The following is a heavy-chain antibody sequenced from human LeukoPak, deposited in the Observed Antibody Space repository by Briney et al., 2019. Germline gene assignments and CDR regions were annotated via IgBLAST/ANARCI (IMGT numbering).Heavy chain of an antibody. Sequence: GGSLRLSCAASGFTFSSYGMHWDRQAPGKGLEWVAAIWYDGSNKYYADSVKGRFTISRDNSKNTLYLQMNSLRGEDTAVYYCVRGPYGSGSYRWGQGTLVTVSS. CDR1: GFTFSSYG. CDR3: VRGPYGSGSYR. J-gene: IGHJ4*02. CDR2: IWYDGSNK. V-gene: IGHV3-33*01. D-gene: IGHD3-10*01.